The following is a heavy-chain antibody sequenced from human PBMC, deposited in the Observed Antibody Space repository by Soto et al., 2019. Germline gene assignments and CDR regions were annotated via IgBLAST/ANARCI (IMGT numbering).Heavy chain of an antibody. Sequence: EVQLVESGGGLIQPGGSLRLSCAASGFTVSNNYMSWVRQAPGKGLEWVSVIYSGGSTYYADSVKGRFTIPRDNSKNTLYLQMNSLRTEDSAMYYCARDRLGDGYNFIHYWGQGTLVTVSS. CDR1: GFTVSNNY. CDR3: ARDRLGDGYNFIHY. V-gene: IGHV3-53*01. J-gene: IGHJ4*02. CDR2: IYSGGST. D-gene: IGHD5-12*01.